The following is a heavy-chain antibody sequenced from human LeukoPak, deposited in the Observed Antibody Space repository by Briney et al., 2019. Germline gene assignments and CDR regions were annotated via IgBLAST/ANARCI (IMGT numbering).Heavy chain of an antibody. D-gene: IGHD3-22*01. Sequence: PGGSLRLSCAASGFTFSSYEMNWVRQAPGKGLYWVSYISSSGSTIYYADSVKGRFTISRDNAKNSLYLQMNSLRAEDTAVYYCARVLSPPDSSGDYWGQGTLVTVSS. CDR2: ISSSGSTI. CDR3: ARVLSPPDSSGDY. V-gene: IGHV3-48*03. CDR1: GFTFSSYE. J-gene: IGHJ4*02.